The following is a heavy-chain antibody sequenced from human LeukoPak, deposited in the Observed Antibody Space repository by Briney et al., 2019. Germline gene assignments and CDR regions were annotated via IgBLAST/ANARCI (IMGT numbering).Heavy chain of an antibody. V-gene: IGHV3-23*01. CDR3: AEEEGDSSFDY. CDR2: MSGDGGYI. Sequence: PGGSLRLSCAASGFTFSIYAMAWVRQAPGKGLEWVSTMSGDGGYIKSADSVKGRFTISRDNSKNTLYLQMNSLRAEDTAVYYCAEEEGDSSFDYWGQGTLVTVSS. J-gene: IGHJ4*02. CDR1: GFTFSIYA. D-gene: IGHD5-24*01.